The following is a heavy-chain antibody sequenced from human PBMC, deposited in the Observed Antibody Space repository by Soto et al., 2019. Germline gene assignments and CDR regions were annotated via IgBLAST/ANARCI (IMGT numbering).Heavy chain of an antibody. D-gene: IGHD6-13*01. CDR2: ISAYNGNT. Sequence: GASVKVSCKASGYTFTSYGISWVRQAPGQGLEWMGWISAYNGNTNYAQKLQGRDTMTTDTSTSTAYMELRSLRSDDTAVYYCARDRDSSCWSTSYYYYYDTDAWGHGATSTVSS. CDR3: ARDRDSSCWSTSYYYYYDTDA. V-gene: IGHV1-18*01. J-gene: IGHJ6*02. CDR1: GYTFTSYG.